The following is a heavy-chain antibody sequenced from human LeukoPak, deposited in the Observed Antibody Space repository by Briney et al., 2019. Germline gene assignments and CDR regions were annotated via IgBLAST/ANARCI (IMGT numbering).Heavy chain of an antibody. CDR2: INHSGST. CDR1: GGSFSGYY. Sequence: SQTLSLTCAVYGGSFSGYYWSWIRQHPGKWLEWIVEINHSGSTNYNTPLKSPVTISVNTSKNQFSLKLSSVTAADTAVYYCARGGGFGELLRFYDYWGQGTLVTVSS. D-gene: IGHD3-10*01. J-gene: IGHJ4*02. V-gene: IGHV4-34*01. CDR3: ARGGGFGELLRFYDY.